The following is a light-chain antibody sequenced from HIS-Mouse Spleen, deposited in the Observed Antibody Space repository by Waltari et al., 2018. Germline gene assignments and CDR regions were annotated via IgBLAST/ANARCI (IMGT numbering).Light chain of an antibody. V-gene: IGLV2-14*03. J-gene: IGLJ1*01. Sequence: QSALTQPASVSGSPGQSITISCTGTISDVGGYNFVSWYQQHPGKAPKLMIHDVSNRPSGVSNRFSGSKSGNTASLTISGLQAEDEADYYCSSYTSSSTLVFGTGTKVTVL. CDR2: DVS. CDR1: ISDVGGYNF. CDR3: SSYTSSSTLV.